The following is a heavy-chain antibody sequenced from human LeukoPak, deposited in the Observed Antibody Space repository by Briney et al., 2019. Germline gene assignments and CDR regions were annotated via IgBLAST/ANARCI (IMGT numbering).Heavy chain of an antibody. Sequence: GGSLRLSCAASGFTFSSYAMHWVRQAPGKGLEWVAVISYDGSNKYYADSVKGRFTISRDNSKHTLYLQMNSLRAEDTAVYYCARGGGELRLFDYWGQGTLVTVSS. CDR2: ISYDGSNK. CDR3: ARGGGELRLFDY. D-gene: IGHD1-26*01. CDR1: GFTFSSYA. V-gene: IGHV3-30-3*01. J-gene: IGHJ4*02.